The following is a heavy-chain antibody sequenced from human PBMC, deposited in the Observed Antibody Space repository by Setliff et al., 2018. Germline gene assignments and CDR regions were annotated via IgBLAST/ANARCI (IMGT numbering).Heavy chain of an antibody. D-gene: IGHD3-10*01. Sequence: PSETLSLTCGVSGYSISSGHFWGWIRQPPGRGLEWIGIISHSGSTDYNPSLKSRVTISLDKSRNQFSLHLNSVTASDTAVYYCARASYGWGSHYKIKWFDPWGQGTLVTVSS. CDR3: ARASYGWGSHYKIKWFDP. CDR1: GYSISSGHF. CDR2: ISHSGST. J-gene: IGHJ5*02. V-gene: IGHV4-38-2*01.